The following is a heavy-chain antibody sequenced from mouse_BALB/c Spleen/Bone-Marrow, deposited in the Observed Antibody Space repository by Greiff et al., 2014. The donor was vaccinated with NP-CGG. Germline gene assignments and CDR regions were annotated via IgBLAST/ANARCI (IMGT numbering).Heavy chain of an antibody. CDR1: GYSFTGYT. J-gene: IGHJ3*01. CDR3: ARDYYSSSYGFAY. CDR2: INPYNGGT. D-gene: IGHD1-1*01. Sequence: VQLQQPGPELVKPGASMKISCKASGYSFTGYTMNWVKQSHGKNLEWIGLINPYNGGTSYNQKFKGKATLTVDKSSSTAYMELLSLTSEDSAVYYCARDYYSSSYGFAYWGQGTLVTVSA. V-gene: IGHV1-18*01.